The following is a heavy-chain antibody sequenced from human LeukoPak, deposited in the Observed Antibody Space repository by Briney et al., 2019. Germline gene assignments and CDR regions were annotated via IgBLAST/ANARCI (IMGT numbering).Heavy chain of an antibody. CDR2: ISSSSSYI. CDR3: ARDLGFDY. CDR1: GFTFDDHA. Sequence: GGSLRLSCAASGFTFDDHAMNWVRQAPGKGLEWVSSISSSSSYIYYADSVKGRFTISRDNAKNSLYLQMNSLRAEDTAVYYCARDLGFDYWGQGTLVTVSS. D-gene: IGHD3-16*01. J-gene: IGHJ4*02. V-gene: IGHV3-21*01.